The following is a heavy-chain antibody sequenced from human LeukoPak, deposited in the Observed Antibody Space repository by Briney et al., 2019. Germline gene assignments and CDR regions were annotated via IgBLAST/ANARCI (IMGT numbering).Heavy chain of an antibody. CDR2: IYYSGST. V-gene: IGHV4-39*01. D-gene: IGHD5-18*01. CDR1: GGSISSSSYY. CDR3: ARGYGYSYGYGYDP. Sequence: SETLSLTCTVSGGSISSSSYYWGWIRQPPGKGLEWIGSIYYSGSTYYNPSLKSRVTISVDTSKNQFSLKLSSVTAADTAVYYCARGYGYSYGYGYDPWGQGTLATVSS. J-gene: IGHJ5*02.